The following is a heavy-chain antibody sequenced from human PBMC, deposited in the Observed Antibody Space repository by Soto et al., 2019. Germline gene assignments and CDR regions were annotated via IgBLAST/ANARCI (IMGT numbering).Heavy chain of an antibody. D-gene: IGHD3-10*01. J-gene: IGHJ3*02. CDR3: AKYYGSGTGAFDI. V-gene: IGHV3-23*01. CDR2: ISGRGDNT. CDR1: RFTFSNYA. Sequence: PGGSLRLSCAASRFTFSNYAMTWVRQAPGKGLEWISAISGRGDNTYYADSVKGRFTISRDNSKNTLYLQMNSLRADDTAVYYWAKYYGSGTGAFDIWGRGTMVTVS.